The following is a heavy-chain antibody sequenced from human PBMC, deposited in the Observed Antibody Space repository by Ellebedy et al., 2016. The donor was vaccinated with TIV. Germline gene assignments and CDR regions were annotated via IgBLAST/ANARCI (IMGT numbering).Heavy chain of an antibody. CDR3: ARAPTAIFAHFYYYYYYMDV. V-gene: IGHV3-23*01. CDR2: ISGSGGST. J-gene: IGHJ6*03. CDR1: GFTFSSYA. Sequence: GGSLRLXCAAPGFTFSSYAMSWVRQAPGRRLEWVSAISGSGGSTHYVDSVRGRFTISRDNSKNTLYLQMTSLRAEDTAVYYCARAPTAIFAHFYYYYYYMDVWGKGTTVTVSS. D-gene: IGHD2-21*02.